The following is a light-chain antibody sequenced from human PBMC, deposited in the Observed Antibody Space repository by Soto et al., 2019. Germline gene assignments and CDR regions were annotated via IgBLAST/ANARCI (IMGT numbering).Light chain of an antibody. V-gene: IGKV1-13*02. CDR1: QGISSA. CDR2: DAS. CDR3: QQFNSYPWT. J-gene: IGKJ1*01. Sequence: AIQLTQSPSSLSASVGDRVIITWRASQGISSALAWYHQKPGKAPKLLIFDASTLKGGAPSRFSGSGSGTDFTLTISSLQPEDFATDYCQQFNSYPWTFGQGTKVEIK.